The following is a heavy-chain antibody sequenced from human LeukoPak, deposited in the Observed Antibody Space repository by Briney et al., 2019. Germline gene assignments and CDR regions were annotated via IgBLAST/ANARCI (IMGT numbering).Heavy chain of an antibody. V-gene: IGHV4-34*01. D-gene: IGHD1/OR15-1a*01. Sequence: PSETLSLTCAVYGGPFSGYYWSWIRQPPGKGLEWIGEINHSGSTNYNPSLKSRVTISVDTSKNQFSLKLSSVTAADTAVYYCARGTIPPYYFDYWGQGTLVTVSS. CDR3: ARGTIPPYYFDY. J-gene: IGHJ4*02. CDR2: INHSGST. CDR1: GGPFSGYY.